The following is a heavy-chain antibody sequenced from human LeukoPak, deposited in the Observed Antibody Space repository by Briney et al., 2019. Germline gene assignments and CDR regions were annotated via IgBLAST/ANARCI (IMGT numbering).Heavy chain of an antibody. D-gene: IGHD2-2*01. V-gene: IGHV4-30-4*08. J-gene: IGHJ4*02. CDR2: IYYSGST. CDR3: ARSNPGTYCSSTSCWANYFDY. CDR1: GGSISSGDYY. Sequence: SETLSLTCTVSGGSISSGDYYWSWIRQPPGKGLEWIGYIYYSGSTYYNPSLKSRVTISVDTSKNQFSLKLSSVTAADTAVYYCARSNPGTYCSSTSCWANYFDYWGQGTLVTVSS.